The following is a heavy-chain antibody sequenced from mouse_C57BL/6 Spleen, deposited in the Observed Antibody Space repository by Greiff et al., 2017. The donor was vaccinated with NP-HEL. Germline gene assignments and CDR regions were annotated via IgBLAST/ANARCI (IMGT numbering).Heavy chain of an antibody. D-gene: IGHD1-1*01. CDR1: GYTFTDYY. CDR2: INPNNGGT. CDR3: ARSPPGSSYGWFAY. Sequence: VQLQQSGPELVKPGASVKISCKASGYTFTDYYMNWVKQSHGKSLEWIGDINPNNGGTSYNQKFKGKATLTVDKSSSTAYMELRSLTSEDSAVYYCARSPPGSSYGWFAYWGQGTLVTVSA. J-gene: IGHJ3*01. V-gene: IGHV1-26*01.